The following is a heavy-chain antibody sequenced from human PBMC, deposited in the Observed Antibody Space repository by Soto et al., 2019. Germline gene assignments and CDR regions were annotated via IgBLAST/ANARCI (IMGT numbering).Heavy chain of an antibody. V-gene: IGHV4-4*02. CDR1: GASINSGNW. J-gene: IGHJ4*02. D-gene: IGHD3-3*01. Sequence: QVQLQEAGPGLVKPAGTLSLTCTVSGASINSGNWWHWVRQSPGKGLEWIAEIHHSGSTNYNPSLKSRVTISVDKSNNQFSLTLNSVTVADTAVYYCARGGFGDGYKQFGNYAPLDYWGQGTLVTVSS. CDR3: ARGGFGDGYKQFGNYAPLDY. CDR2: IHHSGST.